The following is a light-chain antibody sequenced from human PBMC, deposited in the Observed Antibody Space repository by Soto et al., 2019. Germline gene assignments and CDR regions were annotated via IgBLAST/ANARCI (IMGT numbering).Light chain of an antibody. J-gene: IGKJ4*01. Sequence: EIVLTQSPGSLSLSPGGRATLSCRATQSVSSKVAWYQQKPGQAPKLLISGASSRATGIPDRFSGSGSGTDFSLTISRLEPEDFALYYCQQYSSSPLTFGGGTKVEIX. CDR2: GAS. CDR3: QQYSSSPLT. CDR1: QSVSSK. V-gene: IGKV3-20*01.